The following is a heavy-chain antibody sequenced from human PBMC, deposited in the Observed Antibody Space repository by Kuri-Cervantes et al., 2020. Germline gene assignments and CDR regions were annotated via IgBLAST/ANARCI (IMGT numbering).Heavy chain of an antibody. CDR2: ISKSGDSI. D-gene: IGHD1-26*01. CDR1: GFTFRDYY. J-gene: IGHJ4*02. V-gene: IGHV3-11*01. CDR3: ARVRGSYSSDY. Sequence: GESLKISCAASGFTFRDYYMSWIRQAPGKGLEWVSYISKSGDSIYYVDSVKGRFTISRDNAKNSLYLQMNSLRAEDTAVYYCARVRGSYSSDYWGQGILVTVSS.